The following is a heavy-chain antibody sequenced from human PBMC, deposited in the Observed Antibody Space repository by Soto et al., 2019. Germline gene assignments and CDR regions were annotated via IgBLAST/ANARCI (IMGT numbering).Heavy chain of an antibody. D-gene: IGHD5-12*01. CDR3: ARDRSRRATRHDAFDI. V-gene: IGHV1-69*13. J-gene: IGHJ3*02. CDR1: GGTFSSYA. Sequence: GASVKVSCKASGGTFSSYAISWVRQAPGQGLEWMGGIIPIFGTANYAQKFQGRVTITADESTSTAYMELSSLRSEDTAVYYCARDRSRRATRHDAFDIWGQGTMVTVSS. CDR2: IIPIFGTA.